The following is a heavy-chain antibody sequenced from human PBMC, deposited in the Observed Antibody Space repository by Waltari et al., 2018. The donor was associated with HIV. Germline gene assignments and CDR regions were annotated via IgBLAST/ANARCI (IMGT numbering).Heavy chain of an antibody. V-gene: IGHV1-69*12. CDR3: ASAENCGGDCYYFDY. CDR2: IIPIFGTG. J-gene: IGHJ4*02. Sequence: QVQLVQSGAEVKKPGSSVKVSCKASGRTFSSYAISWVRQAPGQGLEWMGGIIPIFGTGNYAQKFQGRVTITADESTSTAYMELSSLRSEDTAVYYCASAENCGGDCYYFDYWGQGTLVTVSS. D-gene: IGHD2-21*02. CDR1: GRTFSSYA.